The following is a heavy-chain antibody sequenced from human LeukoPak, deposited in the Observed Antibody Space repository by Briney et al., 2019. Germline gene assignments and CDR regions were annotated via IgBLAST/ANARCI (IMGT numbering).Heavy chain of an antibody. CDR1: GGSISSSSYY. J-gene: IGHJ4*02. Sequence: SETLSLTCTVSGGSISSSSYYWGWIRQPPGKGLEWIGSIYYSGSTYYNPSLKSRVTISVDTSKNQLSLKLSSVTAADTAVYYCARRSYSSSSEDYWGQGTLVTVSS. V-gene: IGHV4-39*01. CDR2: IYYSGST. CDR3: ARRSYSSSSEDY. D-gene: IGHD6-6*01.